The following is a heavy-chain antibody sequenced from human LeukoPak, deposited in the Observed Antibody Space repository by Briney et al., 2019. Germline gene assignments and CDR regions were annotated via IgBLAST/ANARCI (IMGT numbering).Heavy chain of an antibody. Sequence: PGGSLRLSCEASGFTFSIFSMIWVRQAPGKGLEWISYISSSGATVYYADSVKGRFTNSRDNDRNSLYLQMNSLRADDTAVYYCGSGTTSGASPTDYWGQGPWSPSPQ. CDR3: GSGTTSGASPTDY. CDR1: GFTFSIFS. V-gene: IGHV3-48*01. CDR2: ISSSGATV. J-gene: IGHJ4*02. D-gene: IGHD1-1*01.